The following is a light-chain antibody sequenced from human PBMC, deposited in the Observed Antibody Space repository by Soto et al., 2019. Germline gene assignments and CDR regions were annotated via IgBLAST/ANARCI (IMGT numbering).Light chain of an antibody. V-gene: IGLV1-51*01. CDR2: DNN. CDR1: TFNIGNNF. CDR3: GTWDSTLSAYV. Sequence: QSVLTQPPSVSAAPGQKVTISCSGSTFNIGNNFESWCQQLQGTAPKILIYDNNQRPSGSPDRFSASKSATSATLVITGLQTGDEAVYYCGTWDSTLSAYVFGSGTKVTVL. J-gene: IGLJ1*01.